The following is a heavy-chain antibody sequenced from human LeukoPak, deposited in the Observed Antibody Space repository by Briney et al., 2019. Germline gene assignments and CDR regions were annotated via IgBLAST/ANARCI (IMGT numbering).Heavy chain of an antibody. CDR3: ARSGGIVAKTRSGRSYYYGMDV. J-gene: IGHJ6*02. CDR2: IYYSGST. Sequence: PSETLSLTCTVSGGSISSYYWSWIRQPPGKGLEWIGYIYYSGSTNYNPSLKSRVTISVDTSKNQFSLKLSSVTAADTAVYYCARSGGIVAKTRSGRSYYYGMDVWGQGTTVTDSS. V-gene: IGHV4-59*08. CDR1: GGSISSYY. D-gene: IGHD5-12*01.